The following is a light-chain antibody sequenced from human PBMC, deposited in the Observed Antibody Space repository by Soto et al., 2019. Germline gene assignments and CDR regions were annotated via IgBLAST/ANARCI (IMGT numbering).Light chain of an antibody. CDR1: KSVSRN. V-gene: IGKV3-15*01. Sequence: EIVMTQSPATLSVSPGERATLSCRASKSVSRNLAWYQQKPGQAPRLLIHGASTRATGIPARFSGSGSGTEFTLTISSLQSEDFAVYLCQQYNDWPPVTFGGGTKVDIK. CDR2: GAS. CDR3: QQYNDWPPVT. J-gene: IGKJ4*01.